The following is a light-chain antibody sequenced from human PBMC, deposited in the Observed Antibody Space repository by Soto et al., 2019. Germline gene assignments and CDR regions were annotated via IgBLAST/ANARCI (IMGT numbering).Light chain of an antibody. CDR2: GAS. J-gene: IGKJ1*01. CDR1: QSISTD. V-gene: IGKV3-11*01. CDR3: QQYNSYRT. Sequence: EIVLTQSPATLSLSPGERATLSCRASQSISTDLAWYQQKPGQAPRLLIYGASSRATGIPARFSGGGSGTDFTLTISSQHPDDFATYYCQQYNSYRTFGQGTKVDIK.